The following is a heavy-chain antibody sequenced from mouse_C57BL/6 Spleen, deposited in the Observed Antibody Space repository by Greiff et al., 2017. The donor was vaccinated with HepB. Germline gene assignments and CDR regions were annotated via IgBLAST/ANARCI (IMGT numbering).Heavy chain of an antibody. CDR2: INYDGSST. J-gene: IGHJ2*01. CDR1: GFTFSDYY. V-gene: IGHV5-16*01. Sequence: EVMLVESEGGLVQPGSSMKLSCTASGFTFSDYYMAWVRQVPEKGLEWVANINYDGSSTYYLDSLKSRFIISRDNAKNILYLQMSSLKSEDTATYYCARGPDYDGGYFDYWGQGTTLTVSS. D-gene: IGHD2-4*01. CDR3: ARGPDYDGGYFDY.